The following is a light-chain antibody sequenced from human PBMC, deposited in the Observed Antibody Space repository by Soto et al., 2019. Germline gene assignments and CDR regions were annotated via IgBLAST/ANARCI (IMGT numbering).Light chain of an antibody. V-gene: IGKV1-9*01. CDR2: AAS. CDR3: QQYNSFSLT. Sequence: IQFTQSPSSLSASVGDRVTITCRASQGISSYLAWYQQKPGKAPKLLIYAASTLQSGVPSRFSGSGSGTDFTLTISSLQPEDFATYYCQQYNSFSLTFGGGTKVDIK. J-gene: IGKJ4*01. CDR1: QGISSY.